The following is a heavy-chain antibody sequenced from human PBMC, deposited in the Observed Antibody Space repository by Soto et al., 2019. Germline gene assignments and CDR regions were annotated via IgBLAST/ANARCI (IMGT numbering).Heavy chain of an antibody. D-gene: IGHD3-22*01. V-gene: IGHV3-30-3*01. Sequence: QVQLVESGGGVVQPGRSLRLSCAASGFTFSSYAMHWVRQAPGKGLEWVAVISYDGSNKYYADSVKGRFTISRDNSKNTLYLQMNSLRAEDTAVYYCARDQSYYYDSSGYKHRFYGMDVWGQGTTVTVSS. CDR3: ARDQSYYYDSSGYKHRFYGMDV. CDR2: ISYDGSNK. CDR1: GFTFSSYA. J-gene: IGHJ6*02.